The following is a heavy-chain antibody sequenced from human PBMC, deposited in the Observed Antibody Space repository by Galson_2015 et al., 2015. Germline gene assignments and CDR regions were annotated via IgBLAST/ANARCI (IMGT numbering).Heavy chain of an antibody. CDR1: GYTFTSYG. CDR2: ISAYNGNT. Sequence: VSCKASGYTFTSYGISWVRQAPGQGLEWMGWISAYNGNTNYAQKLQGRVTMTTDTSTSTAYMELRSLRSDDTAVYYCARVGVVPAATHSYYYYYMDVWGKGTTVTVSS. V-gene: IGHV1-18*01. D-gene: IGHD2-2*01. CDR3: ARVGVVPAATHSYYYYYMDV. J-gene: IGHJ6*03.